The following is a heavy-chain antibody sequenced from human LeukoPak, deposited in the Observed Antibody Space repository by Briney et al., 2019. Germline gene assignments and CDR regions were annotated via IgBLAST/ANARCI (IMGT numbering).Heavy chain of an antibody. V-gene: IGHV1-2*02. Sequence: ASVKVSCKASGYTFTDNYLLWVRQAPGQGLEWMGWINPNSGSTKYAQNFGGRVTMTRDTSISTAYMGLSRLKSDDTAVYYCARGMIGDFWSGYYAGAYTGMDVWGQGTTVSVSS. CDR2: INPNSGST. CDR3: ARGMIGDFWSGYYAGAYTGMDV. CDR1: GYTFTDNY. J-gene: IGHJ6*02. D-gene: IGHD3-3*01.